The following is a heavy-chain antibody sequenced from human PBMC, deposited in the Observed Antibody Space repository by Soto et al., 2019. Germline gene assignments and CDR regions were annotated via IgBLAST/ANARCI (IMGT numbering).Heavy chain of an antibody. CDR1: GGSFSGCY. D-gene: IGHD1-26*01. J-gene: IGHJ6*02. CDR2: INHSGST. Sequence: QVQLQQWGAGLLKPSETLSLTCAVYGGSFSGCYWSWIRQPPGKGLEWIGEINHSGSTNYNPSLKSRLTISVDTSKNQFSLKLSSVTAADTAVYYCARVIGRRNLARKKPTYYYYYGMDVWGQGTTVTVSS. CDR3: ARVIGRRNLARKKPTYYYYYGMDV. V-gene: IGHV4-34*01.